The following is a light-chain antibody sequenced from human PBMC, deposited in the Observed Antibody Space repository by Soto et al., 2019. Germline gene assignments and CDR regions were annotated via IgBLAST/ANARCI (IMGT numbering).Light chain of an antibody. CDR3: QQMGT. V-gene: IGKV3-20*01. J-gene: IGKJ2*01. Sequence: EIVLTQSPGTLSLSPGERATLSCRASQSVSSSYLAWYQQKPGQAPRLLFYCASSRATGSPARFSGSGSGRDCTLTISRLQPEDFAVYFCQQMGTYGQGTKLEIK. CDR2: CAS. CDR1: QSVSSSY.